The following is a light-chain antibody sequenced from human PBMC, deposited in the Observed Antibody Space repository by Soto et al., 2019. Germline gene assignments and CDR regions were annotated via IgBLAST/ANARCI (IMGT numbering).Light chain of an antibody. CDR1: YSNVGANP. J-gene: IGLJ1*01. CDR2: SNN. CDR3: ASWDDTLNDYV. V-gene: IGLV1-44*01. Sequence: QSVLTQPPSASGSPGQTVTISHSGSYSNVGANPVSWYQQVPGRAPQLLIYSNNQRPAGDPSRFSGSRSDTSASLAISGLQSADEVDYYCASWDDTLNDYVFGTGTKVTVL.